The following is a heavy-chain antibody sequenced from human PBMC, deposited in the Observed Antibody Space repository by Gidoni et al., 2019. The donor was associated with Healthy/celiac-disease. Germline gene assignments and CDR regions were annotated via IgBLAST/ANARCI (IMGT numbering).Heavy chain of an antibody. V-gene: IGHV4-39*01. CDR1: GGSISSSRYY. D-gene: IGHD3-22*01. CDR3: ARHGAGGGGMNYYDSSGSYYFDY. CDR2: IYYSGST. J-gene: IGHJ4*02. Sequence: QLQLQESGTGMVKPSEPLSLTCTVPGGSISSSRYYWGWIRQPPGKGLEWIVSIYYSGSTSYNPSLKSRFTISVDTSKNQFSLKLSSVTAADTAVYYCARHGAGGGGMNYYDSSGSYYFDYWGQGTLVTVSS.